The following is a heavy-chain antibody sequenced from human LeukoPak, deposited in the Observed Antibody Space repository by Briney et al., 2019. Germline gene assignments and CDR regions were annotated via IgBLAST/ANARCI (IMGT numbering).Heavy chain of an antibody. D-gene: IGHD1-26*01. CDR3: ASLVGATTDFDY. CDR1: GGSISSYY. J-gene: IGHJ4*02. Sequence: SETLSLTCTVSGGSISSYYWSWIRQPPGKGLEWIGYIYYSGSTNYNPSLKSRVTISVDTSKNQFSLKLSSVTVADTAVYYCASLVGATTDFDYWGQGILVIVSS. CDR2: IYYSGST. V-gene: IGHV4-59*12.